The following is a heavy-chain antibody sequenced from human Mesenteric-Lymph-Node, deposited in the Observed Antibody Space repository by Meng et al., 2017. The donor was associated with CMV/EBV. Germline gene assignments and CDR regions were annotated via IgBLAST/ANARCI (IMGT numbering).Heavy chain of an antibody. D-gene: IGHD2/OR15-2a*01. CDR3: AKSRSSTPGIVDD. V-gene: IGHV4-61*08. CDR1: GVYGTSGAYH. J-gene: IGHJ4*02. CDR2: IYGTGIT. Sequence: QVALQGSGPVLVTPSETLSRACYVSGVYGTSGAYHLSWIRQSPGKGLEWIGYIYGTGITIYNPSLKTRVTILLETSKNQFSLKLNSVTTADTAVYYCAKSRSSTPGIVDDWGQGTLVTVSS.